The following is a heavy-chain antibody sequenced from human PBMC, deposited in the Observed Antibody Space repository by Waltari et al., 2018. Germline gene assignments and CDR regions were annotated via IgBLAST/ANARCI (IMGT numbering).Heavy chain of an antibody. CDR3: ARSVGVVVINAFDI. V-gene: IGHV1-69*14. J-gene: IGHJ3*02. Sequence: QVQLVQSGAEVKKPGSSVKVSCKASGGTFSSYAISWVRQAPGQGLEWMGGIIPIFGTANYAQKFQGRVTMTADKSTSTAYMELSSLRSEDTAVYYCARSVGVVVINAFDIWGQGTMATVSS. D-gene: IGHD3-22*01. CDR1: GGTFSSYA. CDR2: IIPIFGTA.